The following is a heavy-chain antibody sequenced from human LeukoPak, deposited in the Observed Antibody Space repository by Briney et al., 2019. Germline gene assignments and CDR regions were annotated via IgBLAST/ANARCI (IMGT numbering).Heavy chain of an antibody. CDR3: ALAPNSNWFDF. V-gene: IGHV4-59*08. CDR1: SGSISNYY. J-gene: IGHJ5*01. D-gene: IGHD2-8*01. CDR2: IYYSGST. Sequence: SETLSLTCTVSSGSISNYYWSWIRQPPGKGLEWIGYIYYSGSTNYNPSLKSRVTISVDTSKNQFSLKLSSVTAADTAVYYCALAPNSNWFDFWGQGTLVTVSS.